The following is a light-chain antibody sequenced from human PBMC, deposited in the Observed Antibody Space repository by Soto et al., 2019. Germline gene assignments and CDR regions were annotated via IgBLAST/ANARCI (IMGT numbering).Light chain of an antibody. Sequence: ETLLTQSRATLSVSPGELVTPSCRASETVSTNLAWYQQRPGQAPRLLIYDVSAGATGIPARFSGRRSGTEFTLTISSLQSEDFGVYYCQQYNSWPQTFGQGTKVDIK. CDR3: QQYNSWPQT. V-gene: IGKV3-15*01. CDR2: DVS. CDR1: ETVSTN. J-gene: IGKJ1*01.